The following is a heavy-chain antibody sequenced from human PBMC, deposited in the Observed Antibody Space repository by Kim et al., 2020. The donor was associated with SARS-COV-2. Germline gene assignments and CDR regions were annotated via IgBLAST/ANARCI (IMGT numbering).Heavy chain of an antibody. Sequence: QKFQSRVTMTRDTSTSTVYMELSSLRSEDTAVYYCARVQGVDTANDAFDIWGQGTMVTVSS. CDR3: ARVQGVDTANDAFDI. V-gene: IGHV1-46*01. D-gene: IGHD5-18*01. J-gene: IGHJ3*02.